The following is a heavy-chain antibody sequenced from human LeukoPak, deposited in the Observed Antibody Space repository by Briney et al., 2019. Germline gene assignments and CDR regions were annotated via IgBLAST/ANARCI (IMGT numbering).Heavy chain of an antibody. Sequence: KSSETLSLTCTVSGDSMSSSNHYWVWIRQPPGKGLEWIGSIYYGGSTYYNPSLKSRVTISLDTSKNQFSLKLSSVTAADTAVYHCARRSHCTAASCYPVWGQGTTVTVSS. CDR1: GDSMSSSNHY. V-gene: IGHV4-39*01. CDR3: ARRSHCTAASCYPV. J-gene: IGHJ6*02. D-gene: IGHD2-15*01. CDR2: IYYGGST.